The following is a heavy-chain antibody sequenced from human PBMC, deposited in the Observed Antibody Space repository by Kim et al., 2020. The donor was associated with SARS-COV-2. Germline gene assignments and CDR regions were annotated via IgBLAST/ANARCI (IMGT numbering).Heavy chain of an antibody. D-gene: IGHD3-22*01. CDR3: AKDRGLRGYYDSGAYYGLFDS. CDR1: GFTFRDYF. CDR2: ISGEGGST. J-gene: IGHJ4*02. V-gene: IGHV3-23*01. Sequence: GGSLRLSCASSGFTFRDYFMSWLRQAPGRGLEWVSSISGEGGSTYYAGSVKGRFTMSRDNSKKTLFLQVNSLRAEDTAVYYCAKDRGLRGYYDSGAYYGLFDSWGQGILVTVSS.